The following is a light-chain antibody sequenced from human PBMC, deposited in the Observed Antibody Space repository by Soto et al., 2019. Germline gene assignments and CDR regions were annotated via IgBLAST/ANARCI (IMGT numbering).Light chain of an antibody. V-gene: IGKV1-5*01. CDR1: QTIRNY. CDR2: DAS. J-gene: IGKJ1*01. Sequence: DIQMTQSPSTLSAFVGDRVTITCRASQTIRNYLAWYQQKPGKAPDLPIYDASSLENEVPSRFSGSGFGTEFTLTISSLQPDDSATYYCQQYGLQGTFGQGTKVDIK. CDR3: QQYGLQGT.